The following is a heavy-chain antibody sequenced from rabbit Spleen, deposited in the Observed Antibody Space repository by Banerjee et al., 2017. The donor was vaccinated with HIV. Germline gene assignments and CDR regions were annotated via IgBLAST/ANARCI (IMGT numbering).Heavy chain of an antibody. CDR3: ARNANGGWDL. V-gene: IGHV1S7*01. D-gene: IGHD4-1*01. CDR2: IYPITETT. CDR1: GFTISNYW. J-gene: IGHJ4*01. Sequence: HLEESGGRLVQPGGSLTLSCKAYGFTISNYWINWVRQAPGKGLEWIGIIYPITETTYYANWVNGRFTISSDNAQNTVDLQMNSLTAADTATYFCARNANGGWDLWGPGTLVTVS.